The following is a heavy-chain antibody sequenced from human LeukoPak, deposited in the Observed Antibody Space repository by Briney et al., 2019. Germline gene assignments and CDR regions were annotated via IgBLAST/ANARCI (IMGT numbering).Heavy chain of an antibody. J-gene: IGHJ1*01. D-gene: IGHD6-19*01. V-gene: IGHV3-30*04. Sequence: GRSLRLSCAASGFTFGSYAIHWVRQAPGKGLEWVAIISYDESNKYYADSVKGRFTISRDNSKNTLYLQMNSLRPEETAVYYCATELREGDSGSQYFQHWGQGTLVTVSS. CDR2: ISYDESNK. CDR3: ATELREGDSGSQYFQH. CDR1: GFTFGSYA.